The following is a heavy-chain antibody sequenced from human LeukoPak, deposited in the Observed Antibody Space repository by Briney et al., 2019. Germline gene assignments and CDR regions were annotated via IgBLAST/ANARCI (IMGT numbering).Heavy chain of an antibody. Sequence: GGSLRLSCAASGFTFSSYWMSWVRQAPGKGLEWVANIKQDGSEKYYVDSVKGRFTISRDNAKNSLYLQMNSLRAEDTAVYYCARVKESGYDVFYYYYYMDVWGKGTTVTVSS. D-gene: IGHD5-12*01. CDR1: GFTFSSYW. J-gene: IGHJ6*03. V-gene: IGHV3-7*01. CDR3: ARVKESGYDVFYYYYYMDV. CDR2: IKQDGSEK.